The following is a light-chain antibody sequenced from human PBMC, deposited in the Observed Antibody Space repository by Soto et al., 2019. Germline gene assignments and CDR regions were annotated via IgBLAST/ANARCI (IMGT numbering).Light chain of an antibody. J-gene: IGLJ1*01. CDR3: NAQADNGKHV. V-gene: IGLV2-8*01. CDR1: SNDVGHSSF. Sequence: QSALTQPPSASGSPGQSVTISCTGNSNDVGHSSFISWYQQHPGKGPKLIIYEVSKRPSGVPERFSGSKSGNTASLSVSGLQDEDEADYFCNAQADNGKHVFGTGTKVTVL. CDR2: EVS.